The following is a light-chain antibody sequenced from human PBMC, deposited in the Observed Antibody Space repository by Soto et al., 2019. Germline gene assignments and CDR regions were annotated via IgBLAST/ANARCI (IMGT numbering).Light chain of an antibody. CDR3: QQYNSYS. Sequence: DIQMTQSPSTLSASVGDRVTITCRASQSVITSLAWYQHKPGKAPKLLIYRASTLESGVPSRFSGSGSGTEFTLTISSLQPDDFATYYCQQYNSYSFGQGTKVDI. J-gene: IGKJ1*01. CDR2: RAS. CDR1: QSVITS. V-gene: IGKV1-5*03.